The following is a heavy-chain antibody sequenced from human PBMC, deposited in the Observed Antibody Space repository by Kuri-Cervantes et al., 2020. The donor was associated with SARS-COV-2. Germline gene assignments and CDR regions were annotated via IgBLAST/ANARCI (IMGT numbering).Heavy chain of an antibody. J-gene: IGHJ5*02. CDR3: ARDKGWQQGGNWFDP. V-gene: IGHV3-20*01. Sequence: GGSLRLSCAASGFTFDDYGMSWVRQAPGKGLEWVSGINWNGGSTGYADSVKGRFTISRDNAKNSLYLQMNSLRAEDTALYHCARDKGWQQGGNWFDPWGQGTLVTVSS. D-gene: IGHD6-13*01. CDR2: INWNGGST. CDR1: GFTFDDYG.